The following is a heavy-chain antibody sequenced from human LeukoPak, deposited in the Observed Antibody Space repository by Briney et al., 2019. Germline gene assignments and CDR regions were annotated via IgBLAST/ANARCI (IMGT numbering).Heavy chain of an antibody. J-gene: IGHJ4*02. D-gene: IGHD4-17*01. CDR3: ASPHYGGNSYYFDY. CDR1: GGTFSSYA. CDR2: IIPILGIA. V-gene: IGHV1-69*04. Sequence: GASVKVSCKASGGTFSSYAISWVRQAPGQGLEWMGRIIPILGIANYAQKFQGRVTITADKSTSTAYMELSSLRSEDTAVYYCASPHYGGNSYYFDYWGQGTLVTVSS.